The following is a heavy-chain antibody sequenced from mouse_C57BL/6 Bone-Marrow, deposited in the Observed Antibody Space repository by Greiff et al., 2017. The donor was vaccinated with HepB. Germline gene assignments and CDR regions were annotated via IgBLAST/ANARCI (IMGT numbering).Heavy chain of an antibody. J-gene: IGHJ4*01. D-gene: IGHD2-5*01. CDR3: ARRAPYCSNQGAMDY. Sequence: QVTLKESGPGILQSSQTLSLTCSFSGFSLSTSGMGVSWIRQPSGKGLEWLAHIYWDDDKRYHPSLKSRLTISKDTSRNQVFLKITSVDTADTATYYCARRAPYCSNQGAMDYWGQGTSVTVSS. CDR2: IYWDDDK. V-gene: IGHV8-12*01. CDR1: GFSLSTSGMG.